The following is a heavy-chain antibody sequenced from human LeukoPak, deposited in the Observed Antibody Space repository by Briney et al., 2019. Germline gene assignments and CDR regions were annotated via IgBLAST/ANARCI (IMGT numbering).Heavy chain of an antibody. CDR2: LYRAGDT. CDR3: ARDAYDNTESVRWFDP. Sequence: GGSLRLSCAAFGFTVSSNYMSWVRQPPGKGLEWVAVLYRAGDTYYADSVKGRLTISRDDSKNTLYLQMSTVRVEDTAVYYCARDAYDNTESVRWFDPWGQGTLVTVSS. V-gene: IGHV3-66*01. CDR1: GFTVSSNY. J-gene: IGHJ5*02. D-gene: IGHD3-9*01.